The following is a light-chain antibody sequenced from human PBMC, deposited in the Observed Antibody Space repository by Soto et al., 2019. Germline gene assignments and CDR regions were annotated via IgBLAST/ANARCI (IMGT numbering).Light chain of an antibody. CDR3: SSYAGSNNLGV. J-gene: IGLJ3*02. CDR2: EVS. V-gene: IGLV2-8*01. Sequence: QSVLTQPPSVSGSPGQSVTISCTGTSSDIGGYNYVSWYQHHPGKAPKVMIYEVSKRPSGVPDRFSGSKSGNTASLTVSGLQPEDEADYYCSSYAGSNNLGVFGGGTKLTVL. CDR1: SSDIGGYNY.